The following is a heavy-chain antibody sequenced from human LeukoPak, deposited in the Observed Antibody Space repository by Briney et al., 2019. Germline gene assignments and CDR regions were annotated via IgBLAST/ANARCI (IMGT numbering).Heavy chain of an antibody. CDR2: IYSGGST. CDR3: ARQYTGDAFDI. Sequence: PGGSLRLSCAASGFTVSSNYLSWVRQAPGKGLDWVSAIYSGGSTFYADSVKGRFIISRDNSKNTLSLQMNSLRVEDTAVYYCARQYTGDAFDIWGQGTLVTVSS. J-gene: IGHJ3*02. V-gene: IGHV3-53*01. D-gene: IGHD5-18*01. CDR1: GFTVSSNY.